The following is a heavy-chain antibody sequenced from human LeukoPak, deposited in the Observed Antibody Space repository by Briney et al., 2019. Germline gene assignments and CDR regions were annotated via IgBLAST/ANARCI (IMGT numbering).Heavy chain of an antibody. D-gene: IGHD2-2*02. CDR2: IIPIFGTA. V-gene: IGHV1-69*13. CDR3: ARPDIVVVPAAIGYYGMDV. CDR1: GGTFSSYA. J-gene: IGHJ6*02. Sequence: SVKVSCKASGGTFSSYAISWVRQAPGQGLEWMGGIIPIFGTANYAQKFQGRVTITADESTSTAYMELSSLRSEDTAVYYCARPDIVVVPAAIGYYGMDVWGQGTTVTVSS.